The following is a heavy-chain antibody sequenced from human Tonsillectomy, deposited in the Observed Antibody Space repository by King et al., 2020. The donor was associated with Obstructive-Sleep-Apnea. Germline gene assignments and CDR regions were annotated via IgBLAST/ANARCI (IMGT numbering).Heavy chain of an antibody. J-gene: IGHJ5*02. Sequence: VQLVESGGGLVQPGGSLRLSCAASGFTFSNYAMYWVRQAPGKGLEWVSSISGSGGSTPHAHPLKGRFTMSRDSSKNTLYLQMTSLRAEDTAVYYCAKPYYDFWSGYSESWFNLWGQGTLVAVSS. CDR2: ISGSGGST. CDR1: GFTFSNYA. V-gene: IGHV3-23*04. D-gene: IGHD3-3*01. CDR3: AKPYYDFWSGYSESWFNL.